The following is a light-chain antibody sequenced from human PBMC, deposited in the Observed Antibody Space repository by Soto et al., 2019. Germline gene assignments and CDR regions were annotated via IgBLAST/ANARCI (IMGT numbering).Light chain of an antibody. Sequence: QPVLTQSPSASASLGASVKLTCTLSSGHSSYAIAWHQQQPEKGPRYLMKFNSDGSHSKGDGIPDRFSGSSSGAERYLTISSLQSEDEADYYCPTWGTGIVVFGGGTKLTVL. CDR2: FNSDGSH. CDR1: SGHSSYA. CDR3: PTWGTGIVV. V-gene: IGLV4-69*01. J-gene: IGLJ2*01.